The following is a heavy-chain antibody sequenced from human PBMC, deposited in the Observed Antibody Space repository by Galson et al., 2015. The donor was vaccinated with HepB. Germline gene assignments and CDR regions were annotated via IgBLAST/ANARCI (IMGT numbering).Heavy chain of an antibody. Sequence: LRLSCAASGFTVSSNYMSWVRQAPGKGLEWVSVIYSGGSTYYADSVKGRFTISRDNSKNTLYLQMNSLRAEDTAVYYCARIYDFWSRAWFDPWGQGTLVTVSS. CDR3: ARIYDFWSRAWFDP. D-gene: IGHD3-3*01. V-gene: IGHV3-53*01. J-gene: IGHJ5*02. CDR1: GFTVSSNY. CDR2: IYSGGST.